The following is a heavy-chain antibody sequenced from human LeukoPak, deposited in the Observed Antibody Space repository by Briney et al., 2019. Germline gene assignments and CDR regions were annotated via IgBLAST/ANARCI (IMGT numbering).Heavy chain of an antibody. D-gene: IGHD3-10*01. CDR3: AKDQRFGDLDDY. J-gene: IGHJ4*02. CDR2: ITSTRSSSSYV. CDR1: GFRFSDYN. Sequence: GGSLRLSCAASGFRFSDYNMNWVRQAPGKGLEWVSSITSTRSSSSYVDYADSVKGRFTISRDNAKNLLYLQINSLRDEDTAIYYCAKDQRFGDLDDYRGQGTLVTVSS. V-gene: IGHV3-21*01.